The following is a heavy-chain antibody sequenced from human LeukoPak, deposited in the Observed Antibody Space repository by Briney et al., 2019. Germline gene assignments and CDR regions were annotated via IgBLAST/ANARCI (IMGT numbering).Heavy chain of an antibody. Sequence: GGSLRLSCAASGFTFSSYALSWVRQAPGKGLEWVSGISISGGSTSYADSVKGRFTISRDNPRNTLYMETNSLRAEDTALYYCAIMHPYYDVRGYWVQWGQGTLVTVSS. D-gene: IGHD3-22*01. V-gene: IGHV3-23*01. CDR3: AIMHPYYDVRGYWVQ. J-gene: IGHJ4*02. CDR2: ISISGGST. CDR1: GFTFSSYA.